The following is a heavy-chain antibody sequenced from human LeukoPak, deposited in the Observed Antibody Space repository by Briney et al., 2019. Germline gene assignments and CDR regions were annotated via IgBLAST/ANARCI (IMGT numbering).Heavy chain of an antibody. Sequence: SETLSLTCGVSGGSISSTNWWSWVRQPPGKGLEWMGEIYHSGITNYNPSLKSRVTISVDKSRKQFSLRLSSVTAADTAVYYCARVNYDSSGYYPFDYWSLGTLVTVSS. D-gene: IGHD3-22*01. CDR1: GGSISSTNW. CDR2: IYHSGIT. J-gene: IGHJ4*02. V-gene: IGHV4-4*02. CDR3: ARVNYDSSGYYPFDY.